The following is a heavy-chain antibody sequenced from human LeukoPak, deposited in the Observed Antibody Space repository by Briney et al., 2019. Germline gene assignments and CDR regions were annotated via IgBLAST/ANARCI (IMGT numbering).Heavy chain of an antibody. V-gene: IGHV3-15*01. Sequence: PGGSLRLSCAASGFTFSNDWMSWVRQAPGKGLEWVGRIKSKTDGGTTDYAAPVKGRFTISRDDSKNTLYLQMNSLKTEDTAVYYCTTRFTMVRGVIIPDAFDIWGQGTMVTVSS. CDR1: GFTFSNDW. D-gene: IGHD3-10*01. CDR3: TTRFTMVRGVIIPDAFDI. J-gene: IGHJ3*02. CDR2: IKSKTDGGTT.